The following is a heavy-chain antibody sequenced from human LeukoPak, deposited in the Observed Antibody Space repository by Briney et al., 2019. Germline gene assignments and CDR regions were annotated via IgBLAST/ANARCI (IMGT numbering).Heavy chain of an antibody. D-gene: IGHD6-13*01. V-gene: IGHV3-74*01. J-gene: IGHJ4*02. CDR3: ARDREQEPTYDY. CDR2: INSDGSNT. CDR1: EFTFRSYW. Sequence: GGSLRLSCAPSEFTFRSYWMHWVRQAPGKGLVWVSRINSDGSNTNYADSVKGRFTISRDNAKNTLYLQMNSLRAEDTAVYYCARDREQEPTYDYWGRGTLVTVSS.